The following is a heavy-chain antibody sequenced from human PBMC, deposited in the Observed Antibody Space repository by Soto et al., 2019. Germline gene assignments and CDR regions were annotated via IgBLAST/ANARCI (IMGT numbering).Heavy chain of an antibody. D-gene: IGHD3-3*01. CDR2: VNHSGST. CDR3: ARGAPNDFWSGYYGPSDYYYGMDV. V-gene: IGHV4-34*01. CDR1: GGSFSGYY. J-gene: IGHJ6*02. Sequence: SETLSLTCAVYGGSFSGYYWSWIRQPPGKGLEWTGEVNHSGSTNYNPSLKSRVTISVDTSKNQFSLKVSSVTAADTSVYYCARGAPNDFWSGYYGPSDYYYGMDVWGQGTTVTVSS.